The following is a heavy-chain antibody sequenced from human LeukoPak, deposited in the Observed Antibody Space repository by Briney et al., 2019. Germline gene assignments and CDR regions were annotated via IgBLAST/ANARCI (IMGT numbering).Heavy chain of an antibody. J-gene: IGHJ3*01. D-gene: IGHD5-12*01. CDR3: ARDPASFLSGYRQSL. CDR1: GGSVGSGGFH. CDR2: IYHIGTT. Sequence: PSETLSPTCTVSGGSVGSGGFHWSWIRQPPGKGLQWIGYIYHIGTTDYHPSLKSRVTISLDRSKNQVSLSLSSVTAADTAVYYCARDPASFLSGYRQSLWGQGTMVTVSS. V-gene: IGHV4-30-2*01.